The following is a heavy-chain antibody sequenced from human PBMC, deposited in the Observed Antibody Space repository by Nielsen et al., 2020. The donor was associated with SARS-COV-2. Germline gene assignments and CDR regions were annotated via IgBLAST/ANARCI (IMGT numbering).Heavy chain of an antibody. CDR2: ISYDGSNK. CDR1: GFTFSSYA. D-gene: IGHD5-18*01. J-gene: IGHJ6*02. V-gene: IGHV3-30-3*01. CDR3: AKGPDPDTAYGMDV. Sequence: GESLKISCAASGFTFSSYAMHWVRQAPGKGLEWVAVISYDGSNKYYADSVKGRFTISRDNSKNTLYLQMNSLRAEDTAVYYCAKGPDPDTAYGMDVWGQGTTVTVSS.